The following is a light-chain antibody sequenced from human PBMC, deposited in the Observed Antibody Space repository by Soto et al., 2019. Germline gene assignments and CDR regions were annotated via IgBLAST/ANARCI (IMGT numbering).Light chain of an antibody. V-gene: IGKV3-20*01. CDR1: QSVSSSY. Sequence: EIVLTQSPGTLSLSPGERATLSCRASQSVSSSYLAWYQQKPGQAPRLLIYGASSRATGIPDRFSGSGSGTDFTLTISRLEPEDIAVYYCQQYDNTFGQGTKLEIK. J-gene: IGKJ2*01. CDR3: QQYDNT. CDR2: GAS.